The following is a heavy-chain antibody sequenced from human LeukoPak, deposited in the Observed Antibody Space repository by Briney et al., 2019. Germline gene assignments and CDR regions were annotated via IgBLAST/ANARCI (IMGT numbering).Heavy chain of an antibody. Sequence: GGSLRLSCAASGFTFSSYWMSWARQAPGKGLEWVANIKQDGSEKSYVDSVKGRFTISRDNAKNSLYLQMSSLRAEDTAVYYCARSLMSRLFDYWGQGTLVTVSS. CDR2: IKQDGSEK. J-gene: IGHJ4*02. CDR3: ARSLMSRLFDY. CDR1: GFTFSSYW. V-gene: IGHV3-7*01.